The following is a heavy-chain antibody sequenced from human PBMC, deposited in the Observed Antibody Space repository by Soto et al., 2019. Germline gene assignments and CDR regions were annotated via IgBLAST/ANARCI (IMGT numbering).Heavy chain of an antibody. CDR1: GFTFSDYY. D-gene: IGHD4-4*01. Sequence: LRLSCAASGFTFSDYYMSWIRQAPGKGLEWVSYISSSSGYTNYADSVKGRFTISRDNAKNSLYLQMNSLRAEDTAVYYCARTNSNYGIDYWGQGTLVTVSS. J-gene: IGHJ4*02. V-gene: IGHV3-11*06. CDR2: ISSSSGYT. CDR3: ARTNSNYGIDY.